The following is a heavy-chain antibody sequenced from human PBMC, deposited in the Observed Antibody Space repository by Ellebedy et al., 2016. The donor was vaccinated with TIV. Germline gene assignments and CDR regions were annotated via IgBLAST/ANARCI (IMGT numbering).Heavy chain of an antibody. CDR3: VKGGRWTSGLAPE. CDR2: ISHNGDRI. V-gene: IGHV3-23*01. CDR1: GFNFANAA. J-gene: IGHJ4*02. D-gene: IGHD3-16*01. Sequence: GGSLRLXCAASGFNFANAAMTWVRQPPGKGLEWVASISHNGDRILYADSVKGRFTISKDEFTNMLFLQMNSLRDEDTAVYYCVKGGRWTSGLAPEWGQGTLVTVSS.